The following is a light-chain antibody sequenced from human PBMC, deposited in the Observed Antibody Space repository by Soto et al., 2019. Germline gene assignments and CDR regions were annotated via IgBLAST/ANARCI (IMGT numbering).Light chain of an antibody. CDR1: QSVGRH. CDR2: DAS. V-gene: IGKV3-11*01. CDR3: QQRNNWPPAT. J-gene: IGKJ4*01. Sequence: EIVLTQSPATLALSPGERATLSCRASQSVGRHLAWYQQKPGQAPRLLIYDASNRATGVPARFSGSGSGTVFTLSFSSLEPEDFAVYYCQQRNNWPPATFGGGTKVEIK.